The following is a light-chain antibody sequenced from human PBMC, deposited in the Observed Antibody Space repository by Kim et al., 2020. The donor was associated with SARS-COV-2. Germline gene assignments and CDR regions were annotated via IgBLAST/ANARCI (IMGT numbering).Light chain of an antibody. Sequence: GDRVTISCRASQNIHIWLAWFQQKPGKAPRVLMYTASTLESGVPSRFSGSGSGTEFTLTINSLQPDDSATYYCQQYDVHPETFGQVTKL. V-gene: IGKV1-5*03. CDR3: QQYDVHPET. CDR2: TAS. J-gene: IGKJ1*01. CDR1: QNIHIW.